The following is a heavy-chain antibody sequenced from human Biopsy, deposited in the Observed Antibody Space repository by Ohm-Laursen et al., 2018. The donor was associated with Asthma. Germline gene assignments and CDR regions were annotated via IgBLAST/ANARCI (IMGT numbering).Heavy chain of an antibody. CDR3: ASDFPKDYVRYNFQF. Sequence: SVKVSCKISGYSLTDLSMHWVRQAPGQGLEWMGGHDHEEGGTVNARRFRGRVTMTEDTSTDTAYMELSSLSSDDTAVYYCASDFPKDYVRYNFQFWGQGTLVTVSS. CDR2: HDHEEGGT. CDR1: GYSLTDLS. D-gene: IGHD4-17*01. J-gene: IGHJ4*02. V-gene: IGHV1-24*01.